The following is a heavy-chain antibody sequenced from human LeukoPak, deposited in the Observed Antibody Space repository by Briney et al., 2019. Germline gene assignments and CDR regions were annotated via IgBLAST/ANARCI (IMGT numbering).Heavy chain of an antibody. J-gene: IGHJ4*02. Sequence: PSETLSLTCIVSGGSINSYYWSWIRQPPGKGLEWIGYIYYSGRTNYNPSLKSRVTISVDTSKNQFSLKLSSVTAADTAVYYCARIAAAGTHDYWGQGTLVTVSS. D-gene: IGHD6-13*01. CDR3: ARIAAAGTHDY. V-gene: IGHV4-59*01. CDR1: GGSINSYY. CDR2: IYYSGRT.